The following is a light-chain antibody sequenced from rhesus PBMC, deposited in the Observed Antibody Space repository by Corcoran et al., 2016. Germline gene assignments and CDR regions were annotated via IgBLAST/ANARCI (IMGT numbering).Light chain of an antibody. V-gene: IGKV3-17*03. CDR2: GAS. CDR3: QQESNWST. Sequence: EIVMTQSPATLALSPGERATRSCRASQSVSSYLAWYQQKPGQAPRLLIYGASSRATGIPDRFSASGSGSEFPLTISSLEPEDVAVYFCQQESNWSTFGGGTKVAIE. J-gene: IGKJ4*01. CDR1: QSVSSY.